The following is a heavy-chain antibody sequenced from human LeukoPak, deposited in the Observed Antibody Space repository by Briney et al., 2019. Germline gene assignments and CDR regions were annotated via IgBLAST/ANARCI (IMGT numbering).Heavy chain of an antibody. Sequence: ALVEVSCKASGYTFTGYYMHWVRQAPGQGLEWMGWINPHSGGTNYAQKVQGRVTMTRDTSISTAYMELSRLRTDDTAVYYCARVGAIQGAFDIWGQGTMVTVSS. CDR3: ARVGAIQGAFDI. D-gene: IGHD3-16*01. V-gene: IGHV1-2*02. J-gene: IGHJ3*02. CDR2: INPHSGGT. CDR1: GYTFTGYY.